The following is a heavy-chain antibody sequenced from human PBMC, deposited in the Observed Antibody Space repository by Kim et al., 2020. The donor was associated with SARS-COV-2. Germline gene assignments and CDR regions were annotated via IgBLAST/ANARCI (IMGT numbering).Heavy chain of an antibody. D-gene: IGHD6-19*01. CDR2: ISYDGSNK. V-gene: IGHV3-30*04. J-gene: IGHJ6*02. CDR1: GFTFSSYA. Sequence: GGSLRLSCAASGFTFSSYAMHWVRQAPGKGLEWVAVISYDGSNKYYADSVKGRFTISRDNSKNTLYLQMNSLRAEDTAVYYCARGVQRAVAAPSPSMDVWGQGTTVTVSS. CDR3: ARGVQRAVAAPSPSMDV.